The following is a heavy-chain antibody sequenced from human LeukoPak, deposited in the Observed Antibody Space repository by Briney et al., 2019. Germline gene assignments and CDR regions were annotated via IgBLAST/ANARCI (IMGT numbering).Heavy chain of an antibody. CDR1: GLTFSNYW. V-gene: IGHV3-30*02. Sequence: GGSLRLSCAASGLTFSNYWMSWVRQAPGKGLDWVGVIWFDGSNRYYADSVKGRFTISRDNSKNTLYLQMNSLRAEDTAVYYCAKEEAGYDFWSGYPDYWGQGTLVTVSS. CDR3: AKEEAGYDFWSGYPDY. D-gene: IGHD3-3*01. CDR2: IWFDGSNR. J-gene: IGHJ4*02.